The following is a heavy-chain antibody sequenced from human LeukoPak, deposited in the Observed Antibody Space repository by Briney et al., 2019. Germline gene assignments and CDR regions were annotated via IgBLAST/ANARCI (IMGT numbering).Heavy chain of an antibody. V-gene: IGHV4-34*01. CDR1: GGSFSGYY. J-gene: IGHJ6*02. CDR2: INHSGST. CDR3: ARCQSTSDPLYYYYYGMDV. Sequence: PSETLSLTCAVYGGSFSGYYWSWIRQSPGKGLEWIGEINHSGSTNYNPSLESRVTISVDTSKKQFSLKLSSVTAADTAVYYCARCQSTSDPLYYYYYGMDVWGRGTTVTVSS. D-gene: IGHD2-2*02.